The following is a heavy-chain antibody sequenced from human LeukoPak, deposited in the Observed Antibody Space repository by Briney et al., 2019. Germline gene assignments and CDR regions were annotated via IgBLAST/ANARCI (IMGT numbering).Heavy chain of an antibody. V-gene: IGHV4-31*03. CDR1: GGSISSGGYY. D-gene: IGHD2-2*01. J-gene: IGHJ5*02. Sequence: SETLSLTCTVSGGSISSGGYYWSWIRQHPGKGLEWIGYIYYSGSTNYNPSLKSRVTISVDTSKNQFSLKLSSVTAADTAVYYCARGGAIVVVPAATEDWFGPWGQGTLVTVSS. CDR2: IYYSGST. CDR3: ARGGAIVVVPAATEDWFGP.